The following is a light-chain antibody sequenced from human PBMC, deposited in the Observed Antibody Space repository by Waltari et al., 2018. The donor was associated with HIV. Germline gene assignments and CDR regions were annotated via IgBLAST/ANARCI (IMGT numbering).Light chain of an antibody. CDR1: SGQSSYS. CDR3: QSCDNGVRV. J-gene: IGLJ3*02. CDR2: LNSDGSH. Sequence: QLALTQSPSASASLGASVRLTCTLSSGQSSYSIAWHQQQPEKGPRFWMRLNSDGSHTRGDGFPDRFSGSASWSDRYLTISRLQSEDEADYYFQSCDNGVRVFGGGTKLTVL. V-gene: IGLV4-69*01.